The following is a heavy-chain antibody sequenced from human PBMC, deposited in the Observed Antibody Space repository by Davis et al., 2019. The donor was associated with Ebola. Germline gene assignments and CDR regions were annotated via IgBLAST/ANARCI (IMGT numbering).Heavy chain of an antibody. V-gene: IGHV1-8*01. CDR2: MNPNSGNT. J-gene: IGHJ4*02. D-gene: IGHD4-17*01. CDR1: GYTFTSYD. CDR3: ARMPRYGDSYYFDY. Sequence: ASVKVSCKASGYTFTSYDINWVRQATGQGLEWMGWMNPNSGNTGYAQKFQGRVTITADESTSTAYMELSSLRSEDTAVYYCARMPRYGDSYYFDYWGQGTLVTVSS.